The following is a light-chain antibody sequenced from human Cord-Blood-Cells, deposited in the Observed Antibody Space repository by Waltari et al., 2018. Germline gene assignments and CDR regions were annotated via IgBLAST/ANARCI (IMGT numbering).Light chain of an antibody. J-gene: IGLJ2*01. Sequence: QSALTQPASVSGSPGQSITISCTGTSSDVGGYNYVPWYQQDPGKAPKLMIYDVSTRPSGVSTRFSGSKSGNTASLTISGLQAEDEADYYCSSYTSSSTVVVGGGSKLTV. CDR1: SSDVGGYNY. CDR3: SSYTSSSTVV. CDR2: DVS. V-gene: IGLV2-14*01.